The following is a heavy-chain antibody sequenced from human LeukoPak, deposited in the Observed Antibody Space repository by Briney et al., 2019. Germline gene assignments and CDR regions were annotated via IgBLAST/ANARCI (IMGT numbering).Heavy chain of an antibody. J-gene: IGHJ3*02. CDR2: INPNTDGA. Sequence: ASVKVSCKASGYTFTDYYIHWVRQAPGKGLEWMGWINPNTDGAIYAQKFQGRVTMTRDTSISTAYMELSRLRSDDTAVYYCARVASTTRRHDAFDIWGQGTMVTVSS. CDR3: ARVASTTRRHDAFDI. D-gene: IGHD1-1*01. V-gene: IGHV1-2*02. CDR1: GYTFTDYY.